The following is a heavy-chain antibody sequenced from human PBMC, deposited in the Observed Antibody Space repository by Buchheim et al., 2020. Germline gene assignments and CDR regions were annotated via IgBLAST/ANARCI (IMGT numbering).Heavy chain of an antibody. CDR1: GYTFTYYY. J-gene: IGHJ4*02. D-gene: IGHD1-26*01. V-gene: IGHV1-2*02. CDR3: ARTWVGSMGSFDS. Sequence: QVQLVQSGAEVKKPGASVKVSCKASGYTFTYYYMHWMRQAPGQGLEWIGCVNPNSGETKYAQKFQGRVTMTMSPSTSTVYMELSRLTSEDTAMYFCARTWVGSMGSFDSWGQGAL. CDR2: VNPNSGET.